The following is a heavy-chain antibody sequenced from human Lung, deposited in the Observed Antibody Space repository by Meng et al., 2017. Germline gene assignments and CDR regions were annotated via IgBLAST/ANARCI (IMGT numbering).Heavy chain of an antibody. V-gene: IGHV1-2*06. J-gene: IGHJ4*02. CDR2: INPKSGDT. CDR1: GYNFPDYW. CDR3: ARDEDISAAGKLFGDY. Sequence: QVQRVQSGAWGKKPGASVKVSCKPSGYNFPDYWLHWVRRAPGQGLEWMGRINPKSGDTHYAQRFQGRVTMTGDTSISTAYMELSGLRSDDTAMYYCARDEDISAAGKLFGDYWGQGTLVTVSS. D-gene: IGHD6-13*01.